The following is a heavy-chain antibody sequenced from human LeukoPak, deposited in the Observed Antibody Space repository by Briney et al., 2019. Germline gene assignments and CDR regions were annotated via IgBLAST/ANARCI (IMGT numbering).Heavy chain of an antibody. Sequence: SETLSLTCTVSGGSISSNTYYWGWIRQPAGKGLEWIGRIYTSGSTNYNPSLKSRVTISVDTSKNQFSLKLSSVTAADTAVYYCARGKAAASDYWGQGTLVTVSS. J-gene: IGHJ4*02. CDR2: IYTSGST. CDR3: ARGKAAASDY. CDR1: GGSISSNTYY. V-gene: IGHV4-61*02. D-gene: IGHD6-13*01.